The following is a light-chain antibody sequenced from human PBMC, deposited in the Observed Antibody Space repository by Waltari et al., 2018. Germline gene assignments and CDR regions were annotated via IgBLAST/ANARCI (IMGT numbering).Light chain of an antibody. J-gene: IGKJ2*01. Sequence: DTQLTQSPSTLSASVGDRVTITCRASQSVRSYLAWYQQKPGKSPSLLIHKASYLESGVPSRFSGSGFGTEFTLTISGLQPDDFATYYCQHYDGYPYTFGQGTKLEMK. CDR2: KAS. CDR1: QSVRSY. CDR3: QHYDGYPYT. V-gene: IGKV1-5*03.